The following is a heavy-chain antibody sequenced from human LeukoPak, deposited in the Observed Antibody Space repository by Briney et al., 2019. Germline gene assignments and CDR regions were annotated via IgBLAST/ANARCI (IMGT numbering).Heavy chain of an antibody. D-gene: IGHD3-16*01. V-gene: IGHV4-59*01. J-gene: IGHJ4*02. CDR3: ARVFWGTSAY. CDR1: GGSISSYY. Sequence: SETLSLTCTVSGGSISSYYWSWIRQPPGKGLEWIGYIYYSGSTNYNPSLKSRVTISVDTSKNQFSLKLSSVTAADTAVYYCARVFWGTSAYWGQGTLVTVSS. CDR2: IYYSGST.